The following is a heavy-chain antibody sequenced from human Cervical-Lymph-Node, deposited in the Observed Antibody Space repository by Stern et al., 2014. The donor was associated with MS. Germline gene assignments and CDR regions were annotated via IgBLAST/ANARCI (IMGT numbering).Heavy chain of an antibody. CDR1: GFSFTGYW. Sequence: EVQLVESGAEVKKPGESLQISCQGSGFSFTGYWIGWVRQMPGKGLEWMGNIYPEDSDTRHRPSYQGHVTISVNKSISTAYLQWTSLRASDTAMYFCARRNGDLAFDYWGQGTPVTVSS. D-gene: IGHD2-21*01. J-gene: IGHJ4*02. CDR2: IYPEDSDT. CDR3: ARRNGDLAFDY. V-gene: IGHV5-51*01.